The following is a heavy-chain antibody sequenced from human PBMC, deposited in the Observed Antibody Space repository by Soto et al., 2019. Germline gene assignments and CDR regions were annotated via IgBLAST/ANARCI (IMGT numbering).Heavy chain of an antibody. V-gene: IGHV3-21*01. J-gene: IGHJ3*02. CDR1: GFTFSSYS. CDR2: ISSSSSYI. Sequence: GGSLRLSCAASGFTFSSYSMNWVRQAPGKGLEWVSSISSSSSYIYYADSVKGRFTISRDNAKNSLYLQMNSLRAEDTAVYYCARDPPYDYVWGSYGRAFDIWGQGTMVTVSS. CDR3: ARDPPYDYVWGSYGRAFDI. D-gene: IGHD3-16*01.